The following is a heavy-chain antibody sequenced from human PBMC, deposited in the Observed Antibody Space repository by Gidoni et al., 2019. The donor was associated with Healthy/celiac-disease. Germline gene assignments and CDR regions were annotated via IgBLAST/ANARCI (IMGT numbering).Heavy chain of an antibody. Sequence: QVQLQESGPGLVKPSQTLSLTCTVSGGPISRGSYYWSWIRQPAGKGLGLIGRIYTSGSTNYNPSLKSRVTISVDTSKNQFSLKLSSVTAADTAVYYCARADCSGGSCYRAGFDPWGQGTLVTVSS. CDR1: GGPISRGSYY. CDR2: IYTSGST. CDR3: ARADCSGGSCYRAGFDP. J-gene: IGHJ5*02. V-gene: IGHV4-61*02. D-gene: IGHD2-15*01.